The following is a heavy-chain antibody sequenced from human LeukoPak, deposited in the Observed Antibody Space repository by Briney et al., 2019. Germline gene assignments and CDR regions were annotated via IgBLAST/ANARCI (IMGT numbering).Heavy chain of an antibody. CDR2: IDSGGDYT. V-gene: IGHV3-23*01. Sequence: GGSLRLSCAASGFTFSTHAMTWVRQAPGKGLEWVSSIDSGGDYTFYADSVKGRFTISRDNSKDTLYLQLSGLRAEDTAIYYCGKEFSSGWFFWGQGTLVSVSS. D-gene: IGHD6-13*01. CDR1: GFTFSTHA. CDR3: GKEFSSGWFF. J-gene: IGHJ4*02.